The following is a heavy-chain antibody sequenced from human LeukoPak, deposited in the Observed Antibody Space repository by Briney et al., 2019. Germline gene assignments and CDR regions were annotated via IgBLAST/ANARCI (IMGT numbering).Heavy chain of an antibody. CDR2: ISSSGSTI. D-gene: IGHD2-21*01. CDR1: GFTFSSYE. V-gene: IGHV3-48*03. Sequence: PGGSLRLSCAASGFTFSSYEMNWVRQAPGKGLEWVSYISSSGSTIYYADSVKGRFTISRDNAKNSLHLQMNSLRAEDTAVYYCAKALVVVIARHAFDFWGQGTMVTVSS. J-gene: IGHJ3*01. CDR3: AKALVVVIARHAFDF.